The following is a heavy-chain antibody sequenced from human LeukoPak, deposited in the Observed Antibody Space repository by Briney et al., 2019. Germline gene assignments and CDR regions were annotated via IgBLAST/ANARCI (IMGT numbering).Heavy chain of an antibody. CDR3: VRDDDRPGNGLDY. J-gene: IGHJ4*02. CDR2: ILSDGSKD. Sequence: PGGSLRLSCAASGFIFSSYGMHWVRQAPGKGLEWVAVILSDGSKDFYADSVKGRFTISRDNSKNTLYLQMNSLRAEDTALYYCVRDDDRPGNGLDYWGQGTLVTVSS. CDR1: GFIFSSYG. V-gene: IGHV3-33*01. D-gene: IGHD3-22*01.